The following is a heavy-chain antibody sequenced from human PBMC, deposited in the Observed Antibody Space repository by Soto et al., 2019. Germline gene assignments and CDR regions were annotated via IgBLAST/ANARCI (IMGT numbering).Heavy chain of an antibody. V-gene: IGHV3-23*01. CDR3: AKASYYYDSSGQLMYYFDY. CDR1: GFTVSSNY. CDR2: ISGSGDST. Sequence: PGGSLRLSCAASGFTVSSNYMSWVRQAPGKGLEWVSTISGSGDSTYYADSVKGRFTISRDNSKNTLYLQMNSLRAEDTAVYYCAKASYYYDSSGQLMYYFDYWGQGTLVTVSS. D-gene: IGHD3-22*01. J-gene: IGHJ4*02.